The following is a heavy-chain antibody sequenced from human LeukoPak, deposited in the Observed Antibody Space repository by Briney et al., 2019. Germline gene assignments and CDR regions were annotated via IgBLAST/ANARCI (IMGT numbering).Heavy chain of an antibody. J-gene: IGHJ4*02. CDR3: ARRAGEYSHPYGY. CDR1: GYSFTYYW. D-gene: IGHD3-10*01. V-gene: IGHV5-51*01. CDR2: IYPGDSDT. Sequence: GESLKISCKGSGYSFTYYWIGWVRQMPGKGLEWMGIIYPGDSDTRYSPSFQGQVTISADKSIRNAYLQWSSLKASDTAIYYCARRAGEYSHPYGYWGQGTLVTVSS.